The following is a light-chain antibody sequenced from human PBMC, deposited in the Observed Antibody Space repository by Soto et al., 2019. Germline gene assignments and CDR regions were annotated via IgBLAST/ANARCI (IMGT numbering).Light chain of an antibody. J-gene: IGKJ4*01. CDR2: GAS. CDR1: QSVSTSY. Sequence: EIVLTQSPGTLSLSPGERATLSCRASQSVSTSYLAWYQHKPGQAPRLLIYGASSRATGIPDRFSGSGSGADFTLTISRLEPEDFAVYYCQQYGSVPLTFGGGTKVEIK. V-gene: IGKV3-20*01. CDR3: QQYGSVPLT.